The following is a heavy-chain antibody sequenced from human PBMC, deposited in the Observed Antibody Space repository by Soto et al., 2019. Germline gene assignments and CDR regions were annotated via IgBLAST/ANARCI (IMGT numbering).Heavy chain of an antibody. J-gene: IGHJ4*02. CDR3: TTGLRYFDWPTY. CDR2: IKSKTDGGTT. CDR1: GFTFSNAW. Sequence: WGSLRLSCAASGFTFSNAWMNWVRQAPGKGLEWVGRIKSKTDGGTTDYAAPVKGRFTISRDDSKNTLYLQMNSLKTEDTAVNYCTTGLRYFDWPTYWGQGTLVTVSS. D-gene: IGHD3-9*01. V-gene: IGHV3-15*07.